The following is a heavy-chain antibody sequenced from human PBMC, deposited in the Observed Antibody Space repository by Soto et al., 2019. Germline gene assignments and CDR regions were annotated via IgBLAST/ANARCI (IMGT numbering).Heavy chain of an antibody. CDR3: AITTVTRRGYYYYGMDV. CDR1: GYSFTSYL. J-gene: IGHJ6*02. CDR2: IDPSDSYT. D-gene: IGHD4-17*01. V-gene: IGHV5-10-1*01. Sequence: LKISCKGSGYSFTSYLISWVRQMPGKGLEWMGRIDPSDSYTNYSPSFQGHVTISADKSISTAYLQWSSLKASDTAMYYCAITTVTRRGYYYYGMDVWGQGTTVTVSS.